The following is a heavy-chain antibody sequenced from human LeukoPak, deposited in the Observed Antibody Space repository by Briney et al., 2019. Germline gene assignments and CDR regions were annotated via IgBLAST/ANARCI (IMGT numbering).Heavy chain of an antibody. J-gene: IGHJ6*03. CDR3: ARLIALAGYYYYYMDV. CDR1: GYTFTGYY. V-gene: IGHV1-2*06. D-gene: IGHD6-19*01. Sequence: ASVRVSCKASGYTFTGYYMHWVRQAPGQGLEWMGRINPNSGGTNYAQKFQGRVTMTRDTSISTAYMELSRLRSDDTAVHYCARLIALAGYYYYYMDVWGKGTTVTVSS. CDR2: INPNSGGT.